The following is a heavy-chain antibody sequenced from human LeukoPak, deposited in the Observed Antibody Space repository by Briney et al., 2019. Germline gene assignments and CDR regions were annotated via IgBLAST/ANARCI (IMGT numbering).Heavy chain of an antibody. Sequence: GGSLRLSCVASGFTFSSYAMSWVRKAPGKGLEWVSAISGSGGSTYYSDSVKGRFTTSRDKSKNTLYLQMNSLRAEDTAVYYCAKEAAAILWHYYYYMDVWSKGTTVAVSS. J-gene: IGHJ6*03. V-gene: IGHV3-23*01. D-gene: IGHD2-21*02. CDR3: AKEAAAILWHYYYYMDV. CDR2: ISGSGGST. CDR1: GFTFSSYA.